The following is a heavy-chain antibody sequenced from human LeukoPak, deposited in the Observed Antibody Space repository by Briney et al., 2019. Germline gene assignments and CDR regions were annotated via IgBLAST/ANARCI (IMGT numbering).Heavy chain of an antibody. J-gene: IGHJ4*02. D-gene: IGHD3-10*01. V-gene: IGHV4-59*01. Sequence: SETLSLTCTVSGGSISSYYWSWIRQPPGKGLEWIGYIYYSGNTNYNPSLKSRVTISVDTSKKQFSLNLRSVTAADTAVCYCARTPTYYGSATYLDYWGQGTLVTVSS. CDR1: GGSISSYY. CDR3: ARTPTYYGSATYLDY. CDR2: IYYSGNT.